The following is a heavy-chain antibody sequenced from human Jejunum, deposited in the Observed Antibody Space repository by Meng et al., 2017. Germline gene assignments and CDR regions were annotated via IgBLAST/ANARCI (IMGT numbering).Heavy chain of an antibody. J-gene: IGHJ4*02. CDR3: ARDHMGSLDY. D-gene: IGHD1-26*01. CDR1: GGSVSSAGYQ. Sequence: VQLRGSGPGLVRPAESLSRICSVSGGSVSSAGYQWSWIRQPPGKGLEWIGYASTNYNPSLKSRVTISVDTSKNQFSLRLTSVTAADTAVYYCARDHMGSLDYWGQGILVTVSS. V-gene: IGHV4-61*08. CDR2: AST.